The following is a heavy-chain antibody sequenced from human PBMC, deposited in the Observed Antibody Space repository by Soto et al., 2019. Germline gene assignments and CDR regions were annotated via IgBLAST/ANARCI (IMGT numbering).Heavy chain of an antibody. CDR2: ISSSSSYI. J-gene: IGHJ4*02. CDR3: ARDYYDSSGPLIDY. V-gene: IGHV3-21*01. Sequence: EVQLVESGGGLVKPGGSLRLSCAASGFTFSSYSMNWVRQAPGKGLEWVSSISSSSSYIYYADSVKGRFTISRDNAKNSLYLQVNSLRAEDTAVYYCARDYYDSSGPLIDYWGQGTLVTVSS. CDR1: GFTFSSYS. D-gene: IGHD3-22*01.